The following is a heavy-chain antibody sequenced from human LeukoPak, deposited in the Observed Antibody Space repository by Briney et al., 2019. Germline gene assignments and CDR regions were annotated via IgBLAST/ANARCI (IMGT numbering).Heavy chain of an antibody. J-gene: IGHJ4*02. CDR3: AREGVSTIPHFDS. CDR1: GGSISSTSYF. D-gene: IGHD5/OR15-5a*01. CDR2: IYYSGST. V-gene: IGHV4-39*07. Sequence: SETLSLTCTVSGGSISSTSYFWGWIRQPPGKGLERIGSIYYSGSTYYDPSLKSRVTISVDTSKNQFSLRLSSVTAADTAVYYCAREGVSTIPHFDSWGQGTLVTVSS.